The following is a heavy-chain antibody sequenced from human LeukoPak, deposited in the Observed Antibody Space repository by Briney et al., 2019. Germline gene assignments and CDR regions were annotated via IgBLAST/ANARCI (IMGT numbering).Heavy chain of an antibody. CDR1: GGSISSGGYP. Sequence: SETLSLTCAVSGGSISSGGYPWSWIRQPPGRGLEWIGYIYHSGSTYYNPSLKSRVTISVDRSKNQFSLKLSSVTAADTAVYYCARVATAFDYWGQGTLVTVSS. CDR2: IYHSGST. V-gene: IGHV4-30-2*01. CDR3: ARVATAFDY. J-gene: IGHJ4*02.